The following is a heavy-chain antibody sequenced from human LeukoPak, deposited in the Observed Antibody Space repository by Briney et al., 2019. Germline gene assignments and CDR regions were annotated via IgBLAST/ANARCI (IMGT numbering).Heavy chain of an antibody. J-gene: IGHJ4*02. CDR1: GYTFSNAW. D-gene: IGHD2-15*01. CDR3: TTELVVVAAPFDY. V-gene: IGHV3-15*01. CDR2: IKSKTDGGTT. Sequence: GGSLRLSCAASGYTFSNAWMSWVRQAPGKGLEWVGRIKSKTDGGTTDYAAPVKGRFTISRDDSKNTLYLQMNSLKTEDTAVYYCTTELVVVAAPFDYWGQGTLVTVSS.